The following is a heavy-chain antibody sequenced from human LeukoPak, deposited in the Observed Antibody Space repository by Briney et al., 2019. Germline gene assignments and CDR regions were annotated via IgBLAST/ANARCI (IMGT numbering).Heavy chain of an antibody. CDR3: AKDIRITMVRGVFDY. CDR1: GFNVNSNY. D-gene: IGHD3-10*01. J-gene: IGHJ4*02. V-gene: IGHV3-53*01. Sequence: PGGSLRLSCAASGFNVNSNYMSWVRQAPGKGLEWVSVIYSGVGTFYAGSVKGRFTISRDNSKNTLYLQMNSLRAEDTAVYYCAKDIRITMVRGVFDYWGQGTLVTVSS. CDR2: IYSGVGT.